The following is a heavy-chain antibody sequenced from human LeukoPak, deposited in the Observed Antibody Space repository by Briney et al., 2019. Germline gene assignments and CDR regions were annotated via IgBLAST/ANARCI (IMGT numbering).Heavy chain of an antibody. CDR3: ARMNYYDSSGYYYPLGY. V-gene: IGHV3-48*01. CDR2: ISSISSII. J-gene: IGHJ4*02. CDR1: GFTFSSYS. D-gene: IGHD3-22*01. Sequence: GGSLRLSCAASGFTFSSYSMNWVRQAPGKGLEWVSYISSISSIIYYADSVKGRFTISRDNAKNSLYLQMNSLRAEDTAVYYCARMNYYDSSGYYYPLGYWGQGTLVTVSS.